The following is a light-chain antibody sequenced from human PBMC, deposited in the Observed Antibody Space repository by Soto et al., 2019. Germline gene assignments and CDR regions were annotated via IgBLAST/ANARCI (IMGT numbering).Light chain of an antibody. Sequence: DIQMAQSPSSLSASVGDRVTITCRASQYIDTYLHWYQQKPEKAPNLLIYAAYSLQSGVPSRFSGSGSATDFTLTISTLQPEDFASYFCQQTHSVPQTFGGGTKVDIK. CDR2: AAY. J-gene: IGKJ4*01. CDR3: QQTHSVPQT. CDR1: QYIDTY. V-gene: IGKV1-39*01.